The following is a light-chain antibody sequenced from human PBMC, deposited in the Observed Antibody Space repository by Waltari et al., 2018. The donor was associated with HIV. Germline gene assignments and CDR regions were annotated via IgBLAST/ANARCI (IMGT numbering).Light chain of an antibody. J-gene: IGLJ3*02. V-gene: IGLV2-14*01. CDR3: SSYTDSSTWV. CDR1: SSDVGGYNY. Sequence: QSALTQPASVSGSPGQSIIISCTGTSSDVGGYNYVSWYQQHPGKAPNLMVFEVTNRPSGVSNRFSGSKSGNTASLTISGLQAEDEADYYCSSYTDSSTWVFGGGTKLTVL. CDR2: EVT.